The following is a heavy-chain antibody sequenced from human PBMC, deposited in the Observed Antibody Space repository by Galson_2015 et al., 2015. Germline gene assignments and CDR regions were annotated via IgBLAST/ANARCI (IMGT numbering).Heavy chain of an antibody. CDR2: IYPGDSDT. CDR1: GYSFPSYW. J-gene: IGHJ4*02. V-gene: IGHV5-51*01. Sequence: QSGAEVKKPGESLKISCKGSGYSFPSYWIGWVRQMPGKGLEWMGIIYPGDSDTRYSPSFQGQVTISADKSISTAYLQWSSLKASDAAMYYCARHIAYYYGSGSYVPQLPDYWGQGTLVTVSS. D-gene: IGHD3-10*01. CDR3: ARHIAYYYGSGSYVPQLPDY.